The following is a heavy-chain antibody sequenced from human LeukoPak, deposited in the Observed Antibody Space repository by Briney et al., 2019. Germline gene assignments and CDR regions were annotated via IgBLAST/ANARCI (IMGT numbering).Heavy chain of an antibody. Sequence: GGSLRLSCAASGFTFSSYAMSWVRQAPGKGLEWVSAISGSGGSTYYADSVKGRFTISRDNSKNTLYLQMNSLRAEDTAVYYCAKDLAVRGVSSPADAFDIWGQGTMVTVSS. V-gene: IGHV3-23*01. CDR3: AKDLAVRGVSSPADAFDI. J-gene: IGHJ3*02. D-gene: IGHD3-10*01. CDR1: GFTFSSYA. CDR2: ISGSGGST.